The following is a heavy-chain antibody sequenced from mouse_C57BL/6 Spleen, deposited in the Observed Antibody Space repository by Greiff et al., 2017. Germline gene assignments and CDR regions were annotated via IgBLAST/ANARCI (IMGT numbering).Heavy chain of an antibody. Sequence: EVQLQQSGPVLVKPGASVKMSCKASGYTFTDYYMNWVKQSHGKSLVWIGVINPYNGGTSYNQKFKGKATLTVDKSSSTAYMELNSLTSEDSAVYYCARTSDYDPYYYAMDYWGQGTSVTVSS. J-gene: IGHJ4*01. CDR2: INPYNGGT. CDR3: ARTSDYDPYYYAMDY. V-gene: IGHV1-19*01. CDR1: GYTFTDYY. D-gene: IGHD2-4*01.